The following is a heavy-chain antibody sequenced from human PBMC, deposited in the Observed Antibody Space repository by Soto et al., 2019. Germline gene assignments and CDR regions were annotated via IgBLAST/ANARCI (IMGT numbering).Heavy chain of an antibody. CDR2: IYYSGST. V-gene: IGHV4-30-4*01. CDR1: GGSLSSGDYY. CDR3: ARDSGALLLPF. D-gene: IGHD2-15*01. Sequence: SETLSLTCTVSGGSLSSGDYYWSWIRQPPGKGLEWIGYIYYSGSTYYNPSLKSRVTISVDTSKNQFSLKLSSVTAADTAVYYCARDSGALLLPFWGQGTLVTV. J-gene: IGHJ4*02.